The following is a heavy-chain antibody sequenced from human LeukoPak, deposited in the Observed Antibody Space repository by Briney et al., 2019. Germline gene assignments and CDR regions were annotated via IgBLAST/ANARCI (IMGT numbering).Heavy chain of an antibody. CDR2: IKQDASEK. Sequence: GGSLRLSCAASGFTFSTYWMSWVRQAPGNGLEWVANIKQDASEKEYLDSVKGRFTISRDNAKNSLYLQMNSLRAEDTAVYFCTREAAAGIDYWGQGTLVTVSS. D-gene: IGHD6-13*01. J-gene: IGHJ4*02. V-gene: IGHV3-7*01. CDR1: GFTFSTYW. CDR3: TREAAAGIDY.